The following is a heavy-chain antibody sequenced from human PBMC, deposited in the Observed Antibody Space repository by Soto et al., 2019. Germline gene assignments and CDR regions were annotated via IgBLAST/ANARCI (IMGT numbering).Heavy chain of an antibody. V-gene: IGHV3-30*18. Sequence: GGSLSLSCAASGFIFYNYAMGWVRQAPGKGLEWVSAISDDGSNNYYAESVKGRFTISRDNSKNTLYLQMNSLRAEDTAVYYCAKDGEATASRYYYYMDVWGKGTTVTVSS. D-gene: IGHD1-1*01. J-gene: IGHJ6*03. CDR2: ISDDGSNN. CDR3: AKDGEATASRYYYYMDV. CDR1: GFIFYNYA.